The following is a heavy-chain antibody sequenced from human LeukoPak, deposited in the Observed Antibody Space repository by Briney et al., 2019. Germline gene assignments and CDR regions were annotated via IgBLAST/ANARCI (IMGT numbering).Heavy chain of an antibody. CDR2: ISSSSSYR. Sequence: GGSLRLSCAASGFTFSSYSMTWVRQAPGKGLEWVSSISSSSSYRYYADSVKGRFTISRDNAKNSLYLQMSSLRAEDTAVYYCASPGYSSSWPFDYWGQGTLVTVSS. CDR3: ASPGYSSSWPFDY. J-gene: IGHJ4*02. V-gene: IGHV3-21*01. D-gene: IGHD6-13*01. CDR1: GFTFSSYS.